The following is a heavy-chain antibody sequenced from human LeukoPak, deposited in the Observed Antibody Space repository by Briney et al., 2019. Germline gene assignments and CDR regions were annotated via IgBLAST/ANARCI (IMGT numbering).Heavy chain of an antibody. D-gene: IGHD3-3*01. CDR3: ARSPFDFWSGYSYYYYGMDV. Sequence: PGGSLRLSCAASGFTFSSYAMHWVRQAPGKGLEWVAVISYDGSNKYYADSVKGRFTISRDNSKNTLYLQMNSLRAEDTAVYYCARSPFDFWSGYSYYYYGMDVWGQGTTVTVSS. CDR2: ISYDGSNK. CDR1: GFTFSSYA. V-gene: IGHV3-30*04. J-gene: IGHJ6*02.